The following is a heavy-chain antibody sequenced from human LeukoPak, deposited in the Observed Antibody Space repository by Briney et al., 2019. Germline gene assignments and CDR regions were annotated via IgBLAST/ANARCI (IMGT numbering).Heavy chain of an antibody. CDR3: ARVSPGEGSYYYYYYMDV. Sequence: GGSLRLSCAASGFTFSSYWMSWVRQAPGKGLEWVSVIYSGGSTYYADSVKGRFTISRDNSKNTLYLQMNSLRAEDTAVYYCARVSPGEGSYYYYYYMDVWGKGTTVTVSS. CDR1: GFTFSSYW. J-gene: IGHJ6*03. CDR2: IYSGGST. D-gene: IGHD3-16*01. V-gene: IGHV3-53*01.